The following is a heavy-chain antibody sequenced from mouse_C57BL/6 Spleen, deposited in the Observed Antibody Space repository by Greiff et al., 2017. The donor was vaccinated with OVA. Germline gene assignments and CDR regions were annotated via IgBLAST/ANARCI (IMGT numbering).Heavy chain of an antibody. CDR3: ARAYY. V-gene: IGHV1-50*01. CDR2: IDPSDSYT. Sequence: QVQLKQPGAELVKPGASVKLSCKASGYTFTSYWMQWVKQRPGQGLEWIGEIDPSDSYTNYNQKFKGKATVTVDTSSSTAYMQLSSLTSEDSAVYYCARAYYWGQGTTLTVSS. CDR1: GYTFTSYW. J-gene: IGHJ2*01.